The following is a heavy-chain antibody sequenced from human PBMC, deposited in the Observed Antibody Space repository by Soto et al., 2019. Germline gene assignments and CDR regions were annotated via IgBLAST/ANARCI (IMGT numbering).Heavy chain of an antibody. Sequence: QVHLVQSGAEVKKPGTSVKVSCKASGYTFTSYGISWVRQAPGQGLEWMGWINGYNGNTNYAQKFQGRVSMTTDTSTRTAYMELRSLRSDDTAVFYCARDVAYSTSCPNFDYWGQGTLVTVSS. CDR1: GYTFTSYG. CDR2: INGYNGNT. J-gene: IGHJ4*02. V-gene: IGHV1-18*01. D-gene: IGHD6-6*01. CDR3: ARDVAYSTSCPNFDY.